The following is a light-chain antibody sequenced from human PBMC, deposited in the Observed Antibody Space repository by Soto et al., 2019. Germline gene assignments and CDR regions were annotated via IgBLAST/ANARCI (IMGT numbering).Light chain of an antibody. V-gene: IGKV1-5*03. Sequence: DIQMTQSPSTLSASVRDRVTITCRASQSISSWLAWYQQKPGTAPKLLIYKASTLQSGVPSRFSGSGSGTEFTLTISSLQPDDSATYYCQQYRDNWTFGQGTKV. CDR2: KAS. J-gene: IGKJ1*01. CDR3: QQYRDNWT. CDR1: QSISSW.